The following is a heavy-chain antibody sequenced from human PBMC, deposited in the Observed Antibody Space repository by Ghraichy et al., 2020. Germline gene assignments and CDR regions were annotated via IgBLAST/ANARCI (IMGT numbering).Heavy chain of an antibody. Sequence: LTCAASGFTFSSYAMSWVRQAPGKGLEWVSAISGSGGSTYYADSVKGRFTISRDNSKNTLYLQMNSLRAEDTAVYYCETKGVVVAASHDAFDIWGQGTMVTVSS. CDR2: ISGSGGST. CDR1: GFTFSSYA. D-gene: IGHD2-15*01. CDR3: ETKGVVVAASHDAFDI. J-gene: IGHJ3*02. V-gene: IGHV3-23*01.